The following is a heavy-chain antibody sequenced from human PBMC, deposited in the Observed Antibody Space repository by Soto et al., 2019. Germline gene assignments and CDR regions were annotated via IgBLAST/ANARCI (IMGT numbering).Heavy chain of an antibody. V-gene: IGHV3-30*18. CDR1: GFTFSSYG. CDR2: ISYDGSNK. CDR3: AKDSKGGSSWHYYYYYGMDV. Sequence: QVQLVESGGGVVQPGRSLRLSCAASGFTFSSYGMHWVRQAPGKGLEWMAVISYDGSNKYYADSVKGRFTISRDNSKNTLYLQMNSLRAEDTAVYYCAKDSKGGSSWHYYYYYGMDVWGQGTTVTVSS. J-gene: IGHJ6*02. D-gene: IGHD6-13*01.